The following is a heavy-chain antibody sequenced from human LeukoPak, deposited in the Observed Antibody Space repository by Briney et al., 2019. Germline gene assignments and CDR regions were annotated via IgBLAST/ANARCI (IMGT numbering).Heavy chain of an antibody. V-gene: IGHV3-11*01. CDR1: GFRFSDYY. CDR3: ARGHYGLDV. CDR2: IDLSSGTL. Sequence: GGSLRLSCAASGFRFSDYYMSWVRQAPGKGLEWISYIDLSSGTLYYGDSVKGRFTISRGNAKNSVYLQMNSLRAEDTAVYYCARGHYGLDVWGQGTTVTVSS. J-gene: IGHJ6*02.